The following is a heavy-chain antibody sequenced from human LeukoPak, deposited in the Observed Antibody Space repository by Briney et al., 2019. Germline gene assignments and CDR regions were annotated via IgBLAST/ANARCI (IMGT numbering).Heavy chain of an antibody. V-gene: IGHV1-69*05. CDR2: IIPIFGTA. Sequence: SVKVSCKASGGTFSSYAISWVRQAPGQGLEWMGGIIPIFGTANYAQKFQGRVTITTYEATSTAYMELSSLRSEDTAVYYCARDRSHGYGDHGAFDIWGQGTMVTVSS. CDR1: GGTFSSYA. CDR3: ARDRSHGYGDHGAFDI. J-gene: IGHJ3*02. D-gene: IGHD4-17*01.